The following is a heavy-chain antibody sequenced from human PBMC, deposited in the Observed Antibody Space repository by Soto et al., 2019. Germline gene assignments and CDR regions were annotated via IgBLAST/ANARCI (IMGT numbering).Heavy chain of an antibody. Sequence: GGSLRLSCAASGFTFSSYSMNWVRQAPGKGLEWVSSISSSSSYIYYADSVKGRFTISRDNAKNSLYLQMNSLRAEDTAVYYCARGDVNDFWTVLYPPFDYWGQGTMVTVS. CDR3: ARGDVNDFWTVLYPPFDY. CDR2: ISSSSSYI. D-gene: IGHD3-3*01. V-gene: IGHV3-21*01. CDR1: GFTFSSYS. J-gene: IGHJ4*02.